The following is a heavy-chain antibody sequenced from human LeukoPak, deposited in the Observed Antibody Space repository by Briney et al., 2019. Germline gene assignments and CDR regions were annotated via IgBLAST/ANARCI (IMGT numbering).Heavy chain of an antibody. CDR3: AKGSLSGGTHYFDF. CDR2: ISGSVVST. J-gene: IGHJ4*02. V-gene: IGHV3-23*01. Sequence: GGSLRLSCAASGFTFSISAMSWVRQAQGERLEWVSGISGSVVSTYYADSVKGRFTISRDNSRNTLYPQMNSLRAEDTAVYYCAKGSLSGGTHYFDFWGQGTLVTVTS. D-gene: IGHD2-15*01. CDR1: GFTFSISA.